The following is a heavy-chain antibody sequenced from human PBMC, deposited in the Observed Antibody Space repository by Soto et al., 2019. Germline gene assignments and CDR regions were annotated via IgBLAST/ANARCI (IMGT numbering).Heavy chain of an antibody. CDR3: ARDHPYGGNSGAFDY. V-gene: IGHV1-69*13. CDR2: IIPIFGTA. J-gene: IGHJ4*02. CDR1: GGTFSSYA. Sequence: SVKVSCKASGGTFSSYAISWVRQAPGQGLEWMGGIIPIFGTANYAQKFQGRVTITADESTSTAYMELSSLRSEDTAVYYCARDHPYGGNSGAFDYWGQGTLVTVSS. D-gene: IGHD4-17*01.